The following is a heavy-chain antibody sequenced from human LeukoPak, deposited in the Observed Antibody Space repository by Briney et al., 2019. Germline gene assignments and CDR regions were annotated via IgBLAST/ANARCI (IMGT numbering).Heavy chain of an antibody. Sequence: LEWIGYIYYSGSTNYNPSLKSRVTISVDTSKNQFSLKLSSVTAADTAVYYCARVRGSTADYWGQGTLVTVSS. CDR2: IYYSGST. V-gene: IGHV4-59*01. D-gene: IGHD3-10*01. CDR3: ARVRGSTADY. J-gene: IGHJ4*02.